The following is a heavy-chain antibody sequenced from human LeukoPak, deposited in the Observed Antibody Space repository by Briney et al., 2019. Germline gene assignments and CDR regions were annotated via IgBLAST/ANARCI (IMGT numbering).Heavy chain of an antibody. Sequence: QPGGSLRLSCAVSGFTFSSYSMNWVRQAPGKGLEWVSYISSSGITIYYADSVKGRFTISRDNAKNSLDLQMNSLRAEDTAVYYCAREGWVLVTMDYYYYMDVWGKGTTVTVSS. CDR1: GFTFSSYS. CDR2: ISSSGITI. V-gene: IGHV3-48*01. D-gene: IGHD1-26*01. J-gene: IGHJ6*03. CDR3: AREGWVLVTMDYYYYMDV.